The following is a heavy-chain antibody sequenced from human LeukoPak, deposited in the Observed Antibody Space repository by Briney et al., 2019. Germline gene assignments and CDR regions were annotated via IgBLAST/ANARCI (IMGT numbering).Heavy chain of an antibody. V-gene: IGHV1-18*01. J-gene: IGHJ6*02. Sequence: ASVKVSCKASGYTFTRYGISWVRQAPGQGLEWMGWISAYNGNTNYAQKLQGRVTMTTDTSTSTAYMELRSLRSDDTAVYYCARDKGREYCSSTSCYADYYYGMDVWGQGTTVTVSS. CDR2: ISAYNGNT. CDR1: GYTFTRYG. D-gene: IGHD2-2*01. CDR3: ARDKGREYCSSTSCYADYYYGMDV.